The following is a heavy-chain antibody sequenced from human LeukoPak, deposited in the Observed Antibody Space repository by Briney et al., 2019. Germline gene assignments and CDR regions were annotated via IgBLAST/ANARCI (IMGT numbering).Heavy chain of an antibody. J-gene: IGHJ6*02. CDR2: INSDGGST. D-gene: IGHD6-13*01. V-gene: IGHV3-74*01. Sequence: GGSLRLSCAASGFTFSSYWMHWVRQAPGKGLVWVSRINSDGGSTSYADSVKGRFTISRDNAKNTLYLQMNGLRAEDTAVYYCARAGSSSWYRSPWGGDYGMDVWGQGTTVTVSS. CDR1: GFTFSSYW. CDR3: ARAGSSSWYRSPWGGDYGMDV.